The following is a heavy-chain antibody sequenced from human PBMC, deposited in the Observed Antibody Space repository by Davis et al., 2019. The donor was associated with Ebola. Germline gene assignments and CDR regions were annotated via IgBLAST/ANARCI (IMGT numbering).Heavy chain of an antibody. Sequence: GESLKISCAASGFTFSSYWMHWVRQAPGKGLVWVSRINSDGSSITYADSVKGRFTISRDNSKNTLYLQMNSLRAEDTAVYYCARGTGYMDVWGKGTTVTVSS. CDR2: INSDGSSI. J-gene: IGHJ6*04. V-gene: IGHV3-74*01. CDR1: GFTFSSYW. CDR3: ARGTGYMDV. D-gene: IGHD2-15*01.